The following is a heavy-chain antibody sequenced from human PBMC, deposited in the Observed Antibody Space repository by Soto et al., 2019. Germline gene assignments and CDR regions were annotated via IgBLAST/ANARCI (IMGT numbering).Heavy chain of an antibody. CDR2: ISSSGST. CDR1: GFTFSSYE. CDR3: ARGSSGYISSWYYFDY. V-gene: IGHV3-48*03. J-gene: IGHJ4*02. D-gene: IGHD6-13*01. Sequence: PGGSLRLSCAASGFTFSSYEMNWVRQAPGKGLEWVSYISSSGSTYLADSVKGRLSISRDNSKNTVSLLMNSLRAEDTAVYFCARGSSGYISSWYYFDYWGWGTLVTVSS.